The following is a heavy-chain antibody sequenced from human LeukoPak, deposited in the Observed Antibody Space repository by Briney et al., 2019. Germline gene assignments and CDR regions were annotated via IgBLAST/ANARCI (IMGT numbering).Heavy chain of an antibody. CDR3: ARNRFGDMTTAILN. V-gene: IGHV4-34*01. CDR2: INHSGST. CDR1: GGSFSGYY. Sequence: SETLSLTCAVYGGSFSGYYWSWIRQPPGKGLEWIGEINHSGSTNYNPSLKSRVTISVDTSKNQFSLKLSSVTAADTAVYYCARNRFGDMTTAILNWGQGTLVTVSS. D-gene: IGHD4-17*01. J-gene: IGHJ4*02.